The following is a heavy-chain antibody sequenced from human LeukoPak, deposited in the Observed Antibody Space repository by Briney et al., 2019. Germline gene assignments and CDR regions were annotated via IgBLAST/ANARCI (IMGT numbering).Heavy chain of an antibody. D-gene: IGHD3-22*01. Sequence: WASVKVSCKASGYTFTIYGISWVRQAPGQGLEWMGWISAYNGNTNYAQKLQGRVTMTTDTSTSTAYMELRSLRSDDTAVYYCARDLVTYYYDSSGYSLDYWGQGTLVTVSS. CDR2: ISAYNGNT. V-gene: IGHV1-18*01. CDR1: GYTFTIYG. J-gene: IGHJ4*02. CDR3: ARDLVTYYYDSSGYSLDY.